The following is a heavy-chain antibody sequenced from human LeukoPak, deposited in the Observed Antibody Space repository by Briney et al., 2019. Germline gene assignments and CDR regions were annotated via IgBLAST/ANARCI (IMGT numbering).Heavy chain of an antibody. V-gene: IGHV3-23*01. CDR2: ISASGGTT. CDR3: AKDGQYSSSSPYYFDY. CDR1: GFTFSSYA. D-gene: IGHD6-6*01. Sequence: GGSLRLPCAASGFTFSSYAMSWVRQAPGKGLEWVSGISASGGTTYYADSVEGRFTISRDNSKNTLYVQMNSLRAEDTAVYYCAKDGQYSSSSPYYFDYWGQGTLVTVSS. J-gene: IGHJ4*02.